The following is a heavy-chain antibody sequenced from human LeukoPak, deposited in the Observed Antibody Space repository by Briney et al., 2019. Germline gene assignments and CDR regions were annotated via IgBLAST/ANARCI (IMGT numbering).Heavy chain of an antibody. CDR3: ARLLNYDDLDS. CDR2: IYPGDSDT. J-gene: IGHJ4*02. Sequence: EALKISCKGSGYIFTSYWIGWVRQIPGKGLELMGIIYPGDSDTRYSPFFQGQVTISADKSTTTAYLQWSSLKASDTAMYYCARLLNYDDLDSWGQGSLVTVSS. V-gene: IGHV5-51*01. D-gene: IGHD3-22*01. CDR1: GYIFTSYW.